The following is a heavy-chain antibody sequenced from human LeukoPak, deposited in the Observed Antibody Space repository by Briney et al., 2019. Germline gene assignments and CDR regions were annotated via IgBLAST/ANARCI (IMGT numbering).Heavy chain of an antibody. D-gene: IGHD6-25*01. CDR3: APATIAAATGHHFYYGMGV. Sequence: GGSLRLSCAASGFTFSDYAMHWVRQAPGKGLEWVAVISYDGRNKYYADSVKGRFTISRDNSKNTLYLQMNSLRGDDTAVYYCAPATIAAATGHHFYYGMGVWGQGTTVTVSS. V-gene: IGHV3-30*04. CDR1: GFTFSDYA. J-gene: IGHJ6*02. CDR2: ISYDGRNK.